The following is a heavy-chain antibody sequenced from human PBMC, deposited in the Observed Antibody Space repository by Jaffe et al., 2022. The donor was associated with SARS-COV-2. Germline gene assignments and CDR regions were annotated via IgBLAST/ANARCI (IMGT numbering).Heavy chain of an antibody. D-gene: IGHD6-6*01. Sequence: QVQLQQWGAGLLKPSETLSLTCAVYGGSFSGYYWGWIRQPPGKGLEWIGDVIHSGTTNYNPSLKSRVTISLDTSKNLFSLKLSSVTAADTAVFYCARGMGGAARILSGGSGWPFYYHYMDVWGKGTTVTVSS. CDR3: ARGMGGAARILSGGSGWPFYYHYMDV. V-gene: IGHV4-34*01. J-gene: IGHJ6*03. CDR2: VIHSGTT. CDR1: GGSFSGYY.